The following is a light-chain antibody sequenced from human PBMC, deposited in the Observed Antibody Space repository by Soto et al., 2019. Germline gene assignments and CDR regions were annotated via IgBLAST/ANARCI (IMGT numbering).Light chain of an antibody. CDR2: EDN. Sequence: NFMLTQPHSVSESPGKTVTISCTRSSGNIASSFVQWFQQRPGSSPTTVIYEDNQRPSGVPDRFSGSIDSSSNSASLTISGLKTEDEAEYTCHSYHSTNQVFGGGTKLTVL. CDR3: HSYHSTNQV. V-gene: IGLV6-57*01. J-gene: IGLJ2*01. CDR1: SGNIASSF.